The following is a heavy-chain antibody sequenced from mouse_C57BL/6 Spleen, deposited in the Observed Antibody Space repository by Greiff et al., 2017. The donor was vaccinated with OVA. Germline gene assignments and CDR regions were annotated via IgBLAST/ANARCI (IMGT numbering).Heavy chain of an antibody. CDR2: IYPGDGDT. D-gene: IGHD2-5*01. J-gene: IGHJ4*01. CDR1: GYAFSSYW. Sequence: QVQLKQSGAELVKPGASVKISCKASGYAFSSYWMNWVKQRPGKGLEWIGQIYPGDGDTNYNGKFKGKATLTADKSSSTAYMQLSSLTSEDSAVYFCARYYYSNYVDAMDYWGQGTSVTVSS. CDR3: ARYYYSNYVDAMDY. V-gene: IGHV1-80*01.